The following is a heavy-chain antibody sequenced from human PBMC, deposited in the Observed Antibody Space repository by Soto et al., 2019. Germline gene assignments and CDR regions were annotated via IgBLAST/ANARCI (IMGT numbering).Heavy chain of an antibody. CDR1: GGSISGYY. Sequence: SETLSLTCTVSGGSISGYYWSWLRQPPGKGLEWIGYIYYSGSTNYNPSLKSRVTISVDTSKNQFSLKLSSVTAADTAAYYCAGRASRYYYDSSGYFDYWGQGTLVTVSS. CDR3: AGRASRYYYDSSGYFDY. D-gene: IGHD3-22*01. CDR2: IYYSGST. V-gene: IGHV4-59*01. J-gene: IGHJ4*02.